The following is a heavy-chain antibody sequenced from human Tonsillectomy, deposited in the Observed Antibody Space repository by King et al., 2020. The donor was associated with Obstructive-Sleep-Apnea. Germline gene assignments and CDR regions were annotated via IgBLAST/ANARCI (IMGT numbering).Heavy chain of an antibody. CDR1: GFTFSSYW. D-gene: IGHD4-17*01. CDR2: IKQDGSET. J-gene: IGHJ6*02. CDR3: AREKYGDYYYYYYGMDV. Sequence: VQLVESGGGLVQPGGSLRLSCAASGFTFSSYWMSWVRQAPGKGLEWVANIKQDGSETYYVDSVKGRFTISRDNAKNSLYLQMNSLRAEDTAVYYCAREKYGDYYYYYYGMDVWGQGTTVTVSS. V-gene: IGHV3-7*01.